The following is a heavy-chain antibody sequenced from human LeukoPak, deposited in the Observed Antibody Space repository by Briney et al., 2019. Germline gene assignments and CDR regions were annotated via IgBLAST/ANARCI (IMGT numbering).Heavy chain of an antibody. CDR1: GFTFSSYS. D-gene: IGHD3-3*01. J-gene: IGHJ4*02. V-gene: IGHV3-21*01. CDR3: ARAPLLESFFDY. CDR2: ISSSSSYI. Sequence: PGGSLRLSCAASGFTFSSYSMNWVRQAPGKGLEWVSSISSSSSYIYYADSVKGRFTISRDNAKNSLYLQMNSLRAEDTAVYYCARAPLLESFFDYWGQGTLVTVSS.